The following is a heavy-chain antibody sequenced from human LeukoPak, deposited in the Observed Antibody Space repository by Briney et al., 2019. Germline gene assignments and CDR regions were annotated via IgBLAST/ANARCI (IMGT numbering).Heavy chain of an antibody. D-gene: IGHD3-9*01. V-gene: IGHV4-31*03. CDR2: IYYSGST. CDR3: ARAYYDILTGYSRLFDY. CDR1: GGSISSGGYY. Sequence: PSETLSLTCTVSGGSISSGGYYWSWIRQHPGKGLEWIGYIYYSGSTYYNPSLKSRVTISVDTSKNQFSLKLSSVTAADTAVYYCARAYYDILTGYSRLFDYWGQGTLVTVSS. J-gene: IGHJ4*02.